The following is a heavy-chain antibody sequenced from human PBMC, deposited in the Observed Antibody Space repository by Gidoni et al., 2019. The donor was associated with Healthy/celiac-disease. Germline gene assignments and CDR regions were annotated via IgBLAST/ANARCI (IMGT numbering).Heavy chain of an antibody. Sequence: EVQLVESGGGLVQPGRSLRRSCAASGFTFGDYAMHWVRQAPGKGLECVSGISRNSGSIGYADSVKGRFTISRDNAKNSLYLQMNSLRAEDTALYYCAKGAVAGWTWGDFDYCGQGTLVTVSS. D-gene: IGHD6-19*01. J-gene: IGHJ4*02. V-gene: IGHV3-9*01. CDR3: AKGAVAGWTWGDFDY. CDR2: ISRNSGSI. CDR1: GFTFGDYA.